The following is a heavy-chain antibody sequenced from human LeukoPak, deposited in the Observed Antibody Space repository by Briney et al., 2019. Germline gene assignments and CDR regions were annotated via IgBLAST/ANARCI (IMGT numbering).Heavy chain of an antibody. CDR2: INPKRGGT. J-gene: IGHJ4*02. V-gene: IGHV1-2*06. CDR3: ALLWFGELWTKDY. Sequence: ASVKVSCKASGYSCTGYYMHWVRQAPGQGLEWMGRINPKRGGTNYAQKFQGRVTLTRDTSISTAHMELSRLTSDDTAVYYCALLWFGELWTKDYWGQGTLVTVSS. D-gene: IGHD3-10*01. CDR1: GYSCTGYY.